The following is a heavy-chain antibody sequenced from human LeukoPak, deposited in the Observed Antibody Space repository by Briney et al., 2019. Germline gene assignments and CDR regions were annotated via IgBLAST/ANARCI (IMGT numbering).Heavy chain of an antibody. J-gene: IGHJ4*02. CDR2: IYYSGRT. D-gene: IGHD3-10*01. Sequence: PSETLSLTCTVSGGSITNHYWTWIRQPPGKGLEWIGYIYYSGRTSYNPSLKSRVTISVDTSKNRFSLKLNSVTAADTAVYYCARGPSITTHLSFDYWGQGTLVTVSS. CDR1: GGSITNHY. CDR3: ARGPSITTHLSFDY. V-gene: IGHV4-59*11.